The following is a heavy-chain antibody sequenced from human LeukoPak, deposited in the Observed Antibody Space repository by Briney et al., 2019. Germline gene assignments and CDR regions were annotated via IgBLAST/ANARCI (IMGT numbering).Heavy chain of an antibody. Sequence: GGSLRLSCAASGFTFSSYWMSWVRQAPGKGLEGVANIKQDGSETYYVDSVDGRFTISRDNAKNSLYLQMNSLRAEDTAVYYCARDPATTVTTYAYWGQGTLVTVSS. J-gene: IGHJ4*02. CDR3: ARDPATTVTTYAY. D-gene: IGHD4-17*01. CDR2: IKQDGSET. V-gene: IGHV3-7*01. CDR1: GFTFSSYW.